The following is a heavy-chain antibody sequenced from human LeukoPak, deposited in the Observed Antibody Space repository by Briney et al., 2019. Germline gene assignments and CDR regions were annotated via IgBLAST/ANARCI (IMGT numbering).Heavy chain of an antibody. CDR1: GFNFGDYC. V-gene: IGHV3-23*01. Sequence: GGSLRLSCTTSGFNFGDYCMSWVRQAPGKGLEWVSGISGSGGNTYYTDSVRGRLSISRDNSKNTLYLQMNSLRAEDTAVYYCAKDRLGYCSSTSCYAPDYWGQGTLVTVSS. J-gene: IGHJ4*02. CDR3: AKDRLGYCSSTSCYAPDY. D-gene: IGHD2-2*01. CDR2: ISGSGGNT.